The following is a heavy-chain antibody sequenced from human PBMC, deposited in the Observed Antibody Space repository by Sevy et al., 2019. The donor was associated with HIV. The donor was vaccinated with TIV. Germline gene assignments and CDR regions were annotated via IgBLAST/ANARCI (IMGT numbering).Heavy chain of an antibody. CDR2: INAAGGNT. D-gene: IGHD1-1*01. CDR3: ARRGTGLDYYYGMDV. Sequence: ASVKVSCKASGYTFISYAIHWVRQAPGQGLQWMGWINAAGGNTKYSQNFQGRVTFSTDTSANTAYMELRSLRSEDTAVYYCARRGTGLDYYYGMDVWGQGTTVTVSS. J-gene: IGHJ6*02. CDR1: GYTFISYA. V-gene: IGHV1-3*01.